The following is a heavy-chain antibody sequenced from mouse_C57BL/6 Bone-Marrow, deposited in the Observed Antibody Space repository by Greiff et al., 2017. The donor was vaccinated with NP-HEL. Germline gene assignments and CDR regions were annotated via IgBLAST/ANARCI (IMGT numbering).Heavy chain of an antibody. CDR3: VSYYSNYVDYFDY. Sequence: VQLQQPGAELVMPGASVKLSCKASGYTFTSYWMHWVKQRPGQGLEWIGEIDPSDSYTNYNQKFKGKSTLTVDKSSSTAYMQLSSLTSEDSAVYYCVSYYSNYVDYFDYWGQGTTLTVSS. CDR2: IDPSDSYT. J-gene: IGHJ2*01. CDR1: GYTFTSYW. D-gene: IGHD2-5*01. V-gene: IGHV1-69*01.